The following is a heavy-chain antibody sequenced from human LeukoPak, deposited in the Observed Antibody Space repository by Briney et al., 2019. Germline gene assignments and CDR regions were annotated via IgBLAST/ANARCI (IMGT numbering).Heavy chain of an antibody. CDR2: INHSGNT. Sequence: SETLSLTCAVYGGSFSGYYWSWIRQPPGKGLEWIGEINHSGNTNYNPSLKSRVTISVDTSKNQFSLKLSSVTAADTAVYYCARGAAARLGYYYYYMDVWGKGTTVTVSS. CDR1: GGSFSGYY. J-gene: IGHJ6*03. V-gene: IGHV4-34*01. CDR3: ARGAAARLGYYYYYMDV. D-gene: IGHD6-6*01.